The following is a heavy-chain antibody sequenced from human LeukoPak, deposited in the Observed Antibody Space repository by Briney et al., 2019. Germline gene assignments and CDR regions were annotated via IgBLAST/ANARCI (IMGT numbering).Heavy chain of an antibody. J-gene: IGHJ6*03. V-gene: IGHV3-11*01. Sequence: PGGSLRLSCAASGFTLSDYYMSWIRQAPGKGLEWVSYISSSGSTIYYADSLKGRFTISRDNAKNSLYLQMNSLRAEDTAVYYCARHYDSTDYYYYMDVWGKGTTVTISS. CDR3: ARHYDSTDYYYYMDV. CDR1: GFTLSDYY. CDR2: ISSSGSTI. D-gene: IGHD3-22*01.